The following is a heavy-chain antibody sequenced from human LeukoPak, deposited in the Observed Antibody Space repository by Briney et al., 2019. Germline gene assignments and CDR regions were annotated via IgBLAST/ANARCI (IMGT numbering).Heavy chain of an antibody. CDR3: AKDPFGIAAAGPIHY. D-gene: IGHD6-13*01. CDR2: ISGSGGST. J-gene: IGHJ4*02. CDR1: GFTFSSYA. V-gene: IGHV3-23*01. Sequence: PGGSLRLSCAASGFTFSSYAMSWVRQAPGKGLEWASAISGSGGSTYYADPVKGRFTISRDNPKNTLYLQMNSLRAEDTAVYYCAKDPFGIAAAGPIHYWGQGTLVTVS.